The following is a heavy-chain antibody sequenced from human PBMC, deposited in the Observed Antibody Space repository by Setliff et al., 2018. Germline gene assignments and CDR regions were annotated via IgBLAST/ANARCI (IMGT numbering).Heavy chain of an antibody. D-gene: IGHD2-15*01. Sequence: LRLSCAASGFIFSFHSMNWVRQAPGKGLEWVSAISGSGVSTYYADSVKGRFTISRDNAKNSLYLQMNSLRADDTAVYYCTRDYGFCSGGSCSYYGMDVWGQGTTVT. CDR1: GFIFSFHS. V-gene: IGHV3-21*01. CDR2: ISGSGVST. J-gene: IGHJ6*02. CDR3: TRDYGFCSGGSCSYYGMDV.